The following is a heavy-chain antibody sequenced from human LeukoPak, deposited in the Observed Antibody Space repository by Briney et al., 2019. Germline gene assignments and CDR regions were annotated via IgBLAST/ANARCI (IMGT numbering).Heavy chain of an antibody. J-gene: IGHJ4*02. CDR3: ATDSLASAGEVFYY. D-gene: IGHD6-13*01. V-gene: IGHV3-23*01. Sequence: PGGSLRLSCGASGFTFSTYAMSWVRQAPGKGLEWVSTVGGSGESTHYTESVKGRFTISRDNSKNTLYLQMNSLRAEDTAVYYCATDSLASAGEVFYYWGQGTLVTVSS. CDR1: GFTFSTYA. CDR2: VGGSGEST.